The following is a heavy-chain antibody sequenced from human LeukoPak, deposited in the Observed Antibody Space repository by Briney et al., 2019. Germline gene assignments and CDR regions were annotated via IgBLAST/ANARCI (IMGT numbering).Heavy chain of an antibody. CDR1: GFTFSSYA. CDR3: TTDLYYDFWSGYSY. Sequence: GGSLRLSCAASGFTFSSYAMSWVRQAPGKGLEWVSAISGSGGSTYYADSVKGRFTISRDNSKNTLYLQMNSLRAEDTAVYYCTTDLYYDFWSGYSYWGQGTLVTVSS. CDR2: ISGSGGST. J-gene: IGHJ4*02. D-gene: IGHD3-3*01. V-gene: IGHV3-23*01.